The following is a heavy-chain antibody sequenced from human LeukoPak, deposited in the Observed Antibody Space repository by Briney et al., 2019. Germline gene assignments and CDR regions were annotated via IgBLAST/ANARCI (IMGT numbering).Heavy chain of an antibody. V-gene: IGHV3-23*01. Sequence: GGSLRLSCAASGFTFSSYGMSWVRQAPGKGLEWVSAISGGGGSTYYADSVKGRFTISRDNSKNTLYLQMNSLRAEDTAVYYCARDPYSGSYGNYYYYFMDVWGKGTTVTISS. J-gene: IGHJ6*03. CDR1: GFTFSSYG. CDR3: ARDPYSGSYGNYYYYFMDV. CDR2: ISGGGGST. D-gene: IGHD1-26*01.